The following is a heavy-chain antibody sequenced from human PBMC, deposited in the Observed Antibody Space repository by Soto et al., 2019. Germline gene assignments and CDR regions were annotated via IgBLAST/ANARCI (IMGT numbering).Heavy chain of an antibody. Sequence: ASVKVSCKDSGYPFTSYGISWVRQAPGQGLEWMGWISAYHGNTNYAQKLTGRVTMTADTDTSTAYMELRSLRSEDTAADDCVRVLYYYDSSGGVPFTYWGQGTRVIVCS. D-gene: IGHD3-22*01. CDR2: ISAYHGNT. CDR3: VRVLYYYDSSGGVPFTY. J-gene: IGHJ4*02. V-gene: IGHV1-18*04. CDR1: GYPFTSYG.